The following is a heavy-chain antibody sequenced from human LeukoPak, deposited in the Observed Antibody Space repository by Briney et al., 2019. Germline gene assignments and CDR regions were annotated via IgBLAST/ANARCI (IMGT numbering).Heavy chain of an antibody. V-gene: IGHV4-39*01. CDR3: ARLWSDAFDI. J-gene: IGHJ3*02. CDR2: IYYSGST. D-gene: IGHD2-21*01. CDR1: GGSISSSSYY. Sequence: SETLSLTCTVSGGSISSSSYYWGWIRQPPGKGLEWIGSIYYSGSTYYNPSLKSRVTISVDTSKNQFSLKLSSVTAADTAVYYCARLWSDAFDIWGQGAMVTVSS.